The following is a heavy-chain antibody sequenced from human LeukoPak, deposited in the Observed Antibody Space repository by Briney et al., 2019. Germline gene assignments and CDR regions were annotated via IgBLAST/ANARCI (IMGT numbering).Heavy chain of an antibody. CDR1: GRYISSYY. D-gene: IGHD6-13*01. Sequence: PSDTLSLTCTLCGRYISSYYWRWLRQPPGKGLEWIGYIYYSGSTNYNPSLKSRVTISIDTSKNQFSLKLRSVTAADTAVYYCARGGCIAAAGGTFDYLGQGALVTVSS. J-gene: IGHJ4*02. CDR3: ARGGCIAAAGGTFDY. CDR2: IYYSGST. V-gene: IGHV4-59*07.